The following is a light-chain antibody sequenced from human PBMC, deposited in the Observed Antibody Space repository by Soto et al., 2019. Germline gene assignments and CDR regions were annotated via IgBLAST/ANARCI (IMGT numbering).Light chain of an antibody. CDR3: QQYNSYPWT. V-gene: IGKV1-5*01. CDR1: QSISSW. CDR2: DAY. J-gene: IGKJ1*01. Sequence: DIQMTQSPSTLSASVGDRVTITCRASQSISSWLAWYQQKPGKAPKLLIYDAYSLESGVPSRFSGSGSGTEVTLTISSLQPDDFATYYFQQYNSYPWTFGQGTKVEIK.